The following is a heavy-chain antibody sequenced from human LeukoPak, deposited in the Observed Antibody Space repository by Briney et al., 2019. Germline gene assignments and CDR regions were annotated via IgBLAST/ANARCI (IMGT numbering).Heavy chain of an antibody. D-gene: IGHD2-2*01. CDR1: GYNFNNYG. V-gene: IGHV1-18*01. CDR3: ATSGGGCSSTSCYGAFDI. Sequence: ASVKVSCKASGYNFNNYGITWVRQAPGQGLEWTGRISTDNGDTTYAQKFQGRVTMTTDTFTTTVYMELRSLRFDDTAVYYCATSGGGCSSTSCYGAFDIWGQGTMVTVSS. J-gene: IGHJ3*02. CDR2: ISTDNGDT.